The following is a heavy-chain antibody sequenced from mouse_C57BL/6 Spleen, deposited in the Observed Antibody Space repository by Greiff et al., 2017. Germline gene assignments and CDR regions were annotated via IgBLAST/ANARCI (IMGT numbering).Heavy chain of an antibody. V-gene: IGHV1-78*01. D-gene: IGHD2-5*01. J-gene: IGHJ4*01. CDR3: ARENPDYSNYDYAMDY. Sequence: VQLQQSDAELVKPGASVKISCKASGYTFTDYTIHWMKQRPEQGLEWIGYIYPRDGSTKYNEKFKGKATLTADKSSSTAYMQLNSLTSEDSAVYFCARENPDYSNYDYAMDYWGQGTSVTVSS. CDR1: GYTFTDYT. CDR2: IYPRDGST.